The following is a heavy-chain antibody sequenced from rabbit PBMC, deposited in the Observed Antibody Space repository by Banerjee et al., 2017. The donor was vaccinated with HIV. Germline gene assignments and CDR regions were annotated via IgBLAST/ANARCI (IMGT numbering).Heavy chain of an antibody. CDR3: ARGGAVVRYFTL. V-gene: IGHV1S40*01. CDR2: INAGSSGNT. D-gene: IGHD1-1*01. CDR1: GFSFSNKYV. Sequence: QSLEESGGDLVKPEGSLTLTCTASGFSFSNKYVMCWVRQAPGKGLEWIACINAGSSGNTYVASWAKGRFTISKTSSTTVTLQMTSLTAADTATYFCARGGAVVRYFTLWGPGTLVTVS. J-gene: IGHJ4*01.